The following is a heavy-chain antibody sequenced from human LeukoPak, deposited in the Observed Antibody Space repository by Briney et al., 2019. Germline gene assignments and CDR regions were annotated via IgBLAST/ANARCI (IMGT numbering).Heavy chain of an antibody. CDR1: GFTVSSNY. Sequence: GGTLRLSCAASGFTVSSNYMSWVRQAPGKGLEWVSVIYSGGSTYYADSVKGRFTISRDNSKNTLYLQMNSLRAEDTAVYYCARDRSYYDILTGYSSGAFDIWGQGTMVTVSS. V-gene: IGHV3-53*01. J-gene: IGHJ3*02. CDR2: IYSGGST. D-gene: IGHD3-9*01. CDR3: ARDRSYYDILTGYSSGAFDI.